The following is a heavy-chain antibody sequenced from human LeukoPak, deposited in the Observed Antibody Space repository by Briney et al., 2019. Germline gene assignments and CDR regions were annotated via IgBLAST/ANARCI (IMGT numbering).Heavy chain of an antibody. CDR1: GGSISNSGYY. D-gene: IGHD3-10*01. J-gene: IGHJ4*02. CDR2: IYYSGST. Sequence: SETLSLTCTVSGGSISNSGYYWGWIRQPPGKGLEWIGNIYYSGSTYYNPSLKSRVTISVDTSKNQFSLKLSSATATDTAVYYCARSGGSGSPSYFDYWGQGTLVTVSS. CDR3: ARSGGSGSPSYFDY. V-gene: IGHV4-39*01.